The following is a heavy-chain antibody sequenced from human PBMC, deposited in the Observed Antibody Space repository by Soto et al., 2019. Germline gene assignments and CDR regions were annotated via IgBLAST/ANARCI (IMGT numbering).Heavy chain of an antibody. D-gene: IGHD4-17*01. Sequence: PLQTLSRTCAISGGSVSSNSAAWNCIRQSPSRGLEWLGRTYYRSKWYNDYAVSVKSRITINPDTSKNQFSLQLNSVTPEDTAVYYCARGFTTVVTRPPYYYYGMDVWGQGTTVTVSS. CDR2: TYYRSKWYN. CDR1: GGSVSSNSAA. J-gene: IGHJ6*02. CDR3: ARGFTTVVTRPPYYYYGMDV. V-gene: IGHV6-1*01.